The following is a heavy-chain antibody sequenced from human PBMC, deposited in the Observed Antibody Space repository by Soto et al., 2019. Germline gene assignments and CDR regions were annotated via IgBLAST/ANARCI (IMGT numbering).Heavy chain of an antibody. V-gene: IGHV1-69*02. CDR1: GSTFSSYT. CDR3: ASGEIHDYGDYDMPYYYYMDV. J-gene: IGHJ6*03. D-gene: IGHD4-17*01. Sequence: GASVKVSCKASGSTFSSYTISWVRQAPGQGLEWMGRIIPILGIANYAQKFQGRVTITADKSTSTAYMELSSLRSEDTAVYYCASGEIHDYGDYDMPYYYYMDVWGKGTTVTVSS. CDR2: IIPILGIA.